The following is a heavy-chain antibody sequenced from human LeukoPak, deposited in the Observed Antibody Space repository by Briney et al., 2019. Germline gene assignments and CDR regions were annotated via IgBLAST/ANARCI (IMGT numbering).Heavy chain of an antibody. CDR2: IIPIFGTA. Sequence: SVKVSCKASGGTFSSYAISWVRQAPGQGLEWMGGIIPIFGTANYAQKFQGRVTITADKSTSTAYMELSSLRSEDTAVYYCARDPVSLLGGAFDIWGQGTVVTVSS. V-gene: IGHV1-69*06. CDR3: ARDPVSLLGGAFDI. CDR1: GGTFSSYA. J-gene: IGHJ3*02. D-gene: IGHD1-26*01.